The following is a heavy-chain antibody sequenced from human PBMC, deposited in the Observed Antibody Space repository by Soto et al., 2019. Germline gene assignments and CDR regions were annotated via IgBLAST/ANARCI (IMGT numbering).Heavy chain of an antibody. CDR2: IYHSGST. D-gene: IGHD3-22*01. CDR1: GGSISSGDYY. J-gene: IGHJ6*02. CDR3: ARSPDSSGYYPRRYYYGMDV. V-gene: IGHV4-4*02. Sequence: PSETLSLTCTVSGGSISSGDYYWSWVRQPPGKGLEWIGEIYHSGSTNYNPSLKSRVTISVDKSKNQFSLKLSSVTAADTAVYYCARSPDSSGYYPRRYYYGMDVRAQRTTVTVSS.